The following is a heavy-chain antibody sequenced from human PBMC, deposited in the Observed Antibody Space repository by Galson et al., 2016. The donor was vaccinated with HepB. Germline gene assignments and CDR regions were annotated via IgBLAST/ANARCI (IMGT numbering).Heavy chain of an antibody. V-gene: IGHV3-30*18. D-gene: IGHD1-26*01. J-gene: IGHJ6*02. CDR1: GFRFTYYG. CDR3: AKDSILGATAGFYGIDV. CDR2: IPYDGNKE. Sequence: SLRLSCAASGFRFTYYGLHWVRQAPGKGLEWVAVIPYDGNKEYYADSVKGRFTIFRDNPKTTVYLEMNSLRVEDTAVYYCAKDSILGATAGFYGIDVWGQGTTVTVSS.